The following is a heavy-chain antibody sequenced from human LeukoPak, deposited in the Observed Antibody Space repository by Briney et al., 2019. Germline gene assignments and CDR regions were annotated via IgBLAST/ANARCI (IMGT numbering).Heavy chain of an antibody. CDR2: INPNSGVT. D-gene: IGHD2-21*02. J-gene: IGHJ4*02. CDR1: GYTFTSHY. V-gene: IGHV1-2*02. CDR3: ARAHYCGDDCYHYFDS. Sequence: VASVKVSCKTSGYTFTSHYMHWVRQAPGQGLEWMAWINPNSGVTNYAQKFQGRVTMTRDTCISTVYMDLTSLTSDDTAVYHCARAHYCGDDCYHYFDSWGQGTLVTVSS.